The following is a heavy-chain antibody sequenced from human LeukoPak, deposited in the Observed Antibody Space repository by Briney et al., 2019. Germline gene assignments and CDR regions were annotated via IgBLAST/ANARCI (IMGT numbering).Heavy chain of an antibody. CDR2: MNPNSGNT. D-gene: IGHD6-13*01. CDR3: ARGVGSSSWPFLRNYYYYMDV. J-gene: IGHJ6*03. Sequence: GASVKVSCKASGYTFTSYDINWVRQATGQGLEWMGWMNPNSGNTGYAQKFQGRVTITRNTSISTAYMELSSLRSEDTAVYYCARGVGSSSWPFLRNYYYYMDVWGKGTTVTVSS. V-gene: IGHV1-8*03. CDR1: GYTFTSYD.